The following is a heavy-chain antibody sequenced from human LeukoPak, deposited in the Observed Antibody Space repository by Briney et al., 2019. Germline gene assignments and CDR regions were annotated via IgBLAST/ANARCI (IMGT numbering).Heavy chain of an antibody. CDR1: GFTFSDYY. Sequence: GGSLRLFCSASGFTFSDYYVSWMRQATGKGLEWVSYISSSSYTNYAISVKGRFTISRDNAKNSLYLQMNSLRAEDTAVYYCARDRSVADTVWGQGTLVTVSS. D-gene: IGHD6-19*01. V-gene: IGHV3-11*06. CDR2: ISSSSYT. CDR3: ARDRSVADTV. J-gene: IGHJ4*02.